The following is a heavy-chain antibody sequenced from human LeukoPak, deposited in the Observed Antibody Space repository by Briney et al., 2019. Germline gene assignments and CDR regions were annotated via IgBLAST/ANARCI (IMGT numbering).Heavy chain of an antibody. V-gene: IGHV1-18*01. Sequence: GASVKVSCKASGYTFSSYGISWVRQAPGQGLEWMGWFSAYDGNANYAQKLQGRVTMTTDTSTSTAYMELRSLRSDDTAVYYCARAVRGYSYAYLPYWGQGTLVTVSS. D-gene: IGHD5-18*01. CDR2: FSAYDGNA. J-gene: IGHJ4*02. CDR1: GYTFSSYG. CDR3: ARAVRGYSYAYLPY.